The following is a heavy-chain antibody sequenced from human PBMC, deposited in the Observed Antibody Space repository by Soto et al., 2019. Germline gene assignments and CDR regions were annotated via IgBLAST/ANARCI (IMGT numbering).Heavy chain of an antibody. CDR3: ARARYGDY. CDR1: GYAFTTYG. J-gene: IGHJ4*02. D-gene: IGHD1-1*01. Sequence: QVHLVQSGAEVKKPGASVKVSCKGSGYAFTTYGITWVRQAPGQGLEWMGWISAHNGNTNYAQKLQGRATVTRDTSTSPAYMELTSLSSAVTAVSYCARARYGDYWAQGALVTVSS. V-gene: IGHV1-18*01. CDR2: ISAHNGNT.